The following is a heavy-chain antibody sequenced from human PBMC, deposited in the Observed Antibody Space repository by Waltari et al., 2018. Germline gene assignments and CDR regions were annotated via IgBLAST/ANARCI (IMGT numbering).Heavy chain of an antibody. D-gene: IGHD3-22*01. Sequence: QVQLVQYVAEVKKPGASVKVSCKASGYTFPNYDSDWVRQAPGQGLEWMGWMSTNSGNSGYAQHFQGRVTISTNTSISTAYMELSRLRTEDTAMYYCARTSSSYYKRVPFDNWGQGTLVIVSS. CDR2: MSTNSGNS. CDR1: GYTFPNYD. J-gene: IGHJ4*02. V-gene: IGHV1-8*03. CDR3: ARTSSSYYKRVPFDN.